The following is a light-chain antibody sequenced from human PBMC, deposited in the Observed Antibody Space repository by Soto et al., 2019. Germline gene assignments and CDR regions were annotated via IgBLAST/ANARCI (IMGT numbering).Light chain of an antibody. J-gene: IGLJ2*01. Sequence: QSALTQPASVSGSPGQSITISCTGTSSDVGSYNLVSWYQQYPGKAPKLMIYEGTNRPSGVSNRFSGSKSGNTASLTISGLQAGDEAHYYCSSDAGRVVFGGGTKLTVL. CDR2: EGT. CDR3: SSDAGRVV. CDR1: SSDVGSYNL. V-gene: IGLV2-23*01.